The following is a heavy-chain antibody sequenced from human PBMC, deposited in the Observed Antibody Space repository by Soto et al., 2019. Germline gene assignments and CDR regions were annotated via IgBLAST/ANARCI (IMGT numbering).Heavy chain of an antibody. J-gene: IGHJ6*02. CDR2: MKPNSGDT. D-gene: IGHD6-6*01. V-gene: IGHV1-8*01. CDR1: GYTFTSYD. CDR3: ARRRAVVAARPYYYYAMDV. Sequence: QVQLVQSGAEVKKPGASVKVSCKTSGYTFTSYDINWVRQAPGHGLEWMGWMKPNSGDTGYAPKFQGRVNMTRNTSTGTAYMELSSLISEDTAVYYCARRRAVVAARPYYYYAMDVWGQGTTVTVSS.